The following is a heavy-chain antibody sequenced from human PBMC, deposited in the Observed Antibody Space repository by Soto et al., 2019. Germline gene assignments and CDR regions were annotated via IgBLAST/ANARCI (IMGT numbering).Heavy chain of an antibody. CDR1: SGSISSSNW. V-gene: IGHV4-4*02. CDR3: ARRTRGDYYYYYMDV. Sequence: QVQLQESGPGLVKPSGTLSLTCAVSSGSISSSNWWSWVRQPPGKGLEWIGEIYHSGSTNYNPSLKSRVTISVDKSKNQFSLKLSSVTAADTAVYYCARRTRGDYYYYYMDVWGKGTTVTVSS. CDR2: IYHSGST. J-gene: IGHJ6*03. D-gene: IGHD3-16*01.